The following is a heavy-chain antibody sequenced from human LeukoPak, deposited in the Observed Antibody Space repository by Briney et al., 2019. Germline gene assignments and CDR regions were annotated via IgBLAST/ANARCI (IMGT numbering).Heavy chain of an antibody. CDR3: AKEHTAGYDFWSGYTNYFDY. D-gene: IGHD3-3*01. CDR1: GFTFSSYA. J-gene: IGHJ4*01. V-gene: IGHV3-23*01. Sequence: GGSLRLSCAASGFTFSSYAMSWVRQAPGKGLEWVSAISGSGGSTYYADSVKGRFTISRDNSKNTPYLQMNSLRAEDTAVYYCAKEHTAGYDFWSGYTNYFDYWGQGTLVTVSS. CDR2: ISGSGGST.